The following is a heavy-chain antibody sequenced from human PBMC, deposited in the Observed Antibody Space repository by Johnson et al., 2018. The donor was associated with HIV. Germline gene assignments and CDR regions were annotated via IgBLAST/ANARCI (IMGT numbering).Heavy chain of an antibody. D-gene: IGHD3-22*01. Sequence: QMQLVESGGGVVQPGRSLRLSCAASGFTFSSYAMHWVRQAPGKWLEWVAVISYDGSNKYYADSVKGRFTISRDNSKNTLYLQMNSLRAEDTAVYYCARDRGYYDSSGGDAFDISGQGTMVTVSS. V-gene: IGHV3-30*04. CDR2: ISYDGSNK. CDR1: GFTFSSYA. CDR3: ARDRGYYDSSGGDAFDI. J-gene: IGHJ3*02.